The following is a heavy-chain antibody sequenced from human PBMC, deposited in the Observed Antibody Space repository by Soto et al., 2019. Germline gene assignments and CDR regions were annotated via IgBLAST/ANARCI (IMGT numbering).Heavy chain of an antibody. V-gene: IGHV3-33*01. CDR1: GFTFDSHG. D-gene: IGHD3-10*01. Sequence: QVQLVESGGGVVQPGRSLKLSCAASGFTFDSHGMHWVRQAPGKGLEWVAVIWYDGSNKYYGDSVKGRFTVSRDNSKTTLDLQMNSLRAEDTAVYYCAREIFDKSGYYYYMDLWGRGTTVTVSS. J-gene: IGHJ6*03. CDR2: IWYDGSNK. CDR3: AREIFDKSGYYYYMDL.